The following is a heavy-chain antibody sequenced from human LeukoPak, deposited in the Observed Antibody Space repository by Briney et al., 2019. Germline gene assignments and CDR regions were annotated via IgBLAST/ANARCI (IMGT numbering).Heavy chain of an antibody. V-gene: IGHV1-2*06. J-gene: IGHJ4*02. Sequence: ASVKVSCKASGYTFTSYDVNWVRQAPGQGLEWMGRINPNSGGTNYAQKFQGRVTMTRDTSISTAYMELSRLRSDDTAVYYCARLNRGRGYFDYWGQGTLVTVSS. CDR3: ARLNRGRGYFDY. D-gene: IGHD1-26*01. CDR2: INPNSGGT. CDR1: GYTFTSYD.